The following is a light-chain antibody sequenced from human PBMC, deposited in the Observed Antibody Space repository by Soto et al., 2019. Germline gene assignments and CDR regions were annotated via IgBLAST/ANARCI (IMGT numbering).Light chain of an antibody. CDR1: QTISSW. CDR3: QHYNSYSEA. J-gene: IGKJ1*01. V-gene: IGKV1-5*03. CDR2: KAT. Sequence: DIPMTQSPSTLSGSVGDRVTITCRASQTISSWLAWYQQKPGKAPKLLIYKATTLKSGVPSRSSGSGSGTEFTLTISGLQPDDFATYYCQHYNSYSEAFGQGTKVELK.